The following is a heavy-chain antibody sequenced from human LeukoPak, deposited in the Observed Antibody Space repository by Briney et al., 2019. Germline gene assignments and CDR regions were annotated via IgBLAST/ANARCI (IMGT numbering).Heavy chain of an antibody. Sequence: PSETLSLTCTVSGGSISSYYWSWIRQHPGKGLEWIGYIYYSGSTYYNPSLKSRVTISVDTSKNQFSLKLSSVTAADTAVYYCARGPRTTYDSSGYSGAEYFQHWGQGTLVTVSS. CDR1: GGSISSYY. CDR3: ARGPRTTYDSSGYSGAEYFQH. D-gene: IGHD3-22*01. CDR2: IYYSGST. V-gene: IGHV4-59*06. J-gene: IGHJ1*01.